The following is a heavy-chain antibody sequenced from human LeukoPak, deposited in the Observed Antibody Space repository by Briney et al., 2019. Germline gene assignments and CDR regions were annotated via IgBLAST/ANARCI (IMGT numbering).Heavy chain of an antibody. D-gene: IGHD4-23*01. J-gene: IGHJ5*02. Sequence: ASVKVSCKASGGTFSRYAISWVRQAPGQGLEWMGRIIPILGIANYAQKFQGRVTITEDKSTSTAYMKLSSLRSEDTAVYYCARGGNAYLGNWFDPWGQGTLVTVSS. CDR2: IIPILGIA. V-gene: IGHV1-69*04. CDR1: GGTFSRYA. CDR3: ARGGNAYLGNWFDP.